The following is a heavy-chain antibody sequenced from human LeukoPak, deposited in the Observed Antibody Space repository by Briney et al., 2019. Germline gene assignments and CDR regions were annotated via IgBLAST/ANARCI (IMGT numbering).Heavy chain of an antibody. CDR1: GFTFSSYA. CDR3: ASRRGVVVPAAPDY. D-gene: IGHD2-2*01. V-gene: IGHV3-23*01. J-gene: IGHJ4*02. CDR2: ISGSGGST. Sequence: WGVLRLSCAASGFTFSSYAMSWVRQAPGKGLEWVSAISGSGGSTYYADSVKGRFTISRDNAKNSLYLQMNSLRAEDTAVYYCASRRGVVVPAAPDYWGQGTLVTVSS.